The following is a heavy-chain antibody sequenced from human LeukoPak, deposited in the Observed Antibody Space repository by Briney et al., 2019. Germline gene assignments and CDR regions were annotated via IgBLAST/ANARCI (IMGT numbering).Heavy chain of an antibody. CDR1: GFTFSSYA. V-gene: IGHV3-30-3*01. CDR2: ISYDGSNK. J-gene: IGHJ4*02. D-gene: IGHD1-20*01. Sequence: GRSLRLSCAASGFTFSSYAMHWVRQAPGKGLEWVAVISYDGSNKYYADSVKGRFTISRDNSKNTLYLQMYSLRAEDTAVYYCARDLWITGIPPESDYWGQGTLVTVSS. CDR3: ARDLWITGIPPESDY.